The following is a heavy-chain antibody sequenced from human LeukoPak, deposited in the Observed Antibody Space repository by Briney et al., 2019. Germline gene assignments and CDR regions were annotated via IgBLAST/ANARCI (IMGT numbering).Heavy chain of an antibody. CDR3: SRESGAFSPFGY. J-gene: IGHJ4*02. V-gene: IGHV4-4*02. CDR2: ISLSGLT. Sequence: SGILSLTCGVSGGSISSTNWWSWVRQPPGQGLEWIGEISLSGLTNYNPSLKSRVTMSLDKSKNHLSLNLTSVTAADTAVYYCSRESGAFSPFGYWGQGTLVTVSS. D-gene: IGHD1-26*01. CDR1: GGSISSTNW.